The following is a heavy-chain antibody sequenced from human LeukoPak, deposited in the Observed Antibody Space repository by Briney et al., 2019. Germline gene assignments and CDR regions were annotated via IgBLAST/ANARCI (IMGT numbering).Heavy chain of an antibody. D-gene: IGHD3-22*01. CDR2: ISDSGGST. J-gene: IGHJ4*02. CDR1: GFTFSSYW. Sequence: PGGSLRLSCAASGFTFSSYWMSWVCQAPGKGLEWVAGISDSGGSTNYADSVKGRFTISRDNPKNTLYLQMNSLRAEDTAVYFCAKRGVVIRVILVGFHKEAYYFDSWGQGALVTVSS. V-gene: IGHV3-23*01. CDR3: AKRGVVIRVILVGFHKEAYYFDS.